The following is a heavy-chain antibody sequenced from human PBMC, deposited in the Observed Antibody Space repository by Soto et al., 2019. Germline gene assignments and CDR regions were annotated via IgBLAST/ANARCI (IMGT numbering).Heavy chain of an antibody. D-gene: IGHD3-22*01. CDR1: GGTFSSYT. J-gene: IGHJ4*02. CDR2: IIPILGIA. CDR3: ARDPPSGSSGYYSHFDY. Sequence: SVKVSCKASGGTFSSYTISWVRQAPGQGLEWMGRIIPILGIANYAQKFQGRVTITADKSTSTAYMELSSLRSEDTAVYYCARDPPSGSSGYYSHFDYWGQGTLVTVS. V-gene: IGHV1-69*04.